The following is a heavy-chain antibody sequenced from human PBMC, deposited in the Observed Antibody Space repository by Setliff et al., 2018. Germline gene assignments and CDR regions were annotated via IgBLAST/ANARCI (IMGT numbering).Heavy chain of an antibody. J-gene: IGHJ4*02. CDR1: GYSFTSFS. V-gene: IGHV1-18*01. Sequence: ASVKVSCKASGYSFTSFSITWVRQAPGQGLEWLGWVSTYNGDTKSAQKFRGRVTMTTDISTSTVYMELRTLRSDDTAVYYCARAGLAAAGRKGVFDHWGQGTLVTVSS. CDR3: ARAGLAAAGRKGVFDH. D-gene: IGHD6-25*01. CDR2: VSTYNGDT.